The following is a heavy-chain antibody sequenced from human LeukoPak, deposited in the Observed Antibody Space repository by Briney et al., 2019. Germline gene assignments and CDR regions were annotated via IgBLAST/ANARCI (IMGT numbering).Heavy chain of an antibody. V-gene: IGHV4-34*01. D-gene: IGHD1-1*01. CDR3: AREYVQLERRHRYFDY. J-gene: IGHJ4*02. CDR2: INHSGST. CDR1: GGSFSGYY. Sequence: SETLSLTCAVYGGSFSGYYWSWIRQPPGKGLEWIGEINHSGSTNYNPSLRSRVTISVDASKNQFSLKLSSVTAADTAVYYCAREYVQLERRHRYFDYWGQGTLVTVSS.